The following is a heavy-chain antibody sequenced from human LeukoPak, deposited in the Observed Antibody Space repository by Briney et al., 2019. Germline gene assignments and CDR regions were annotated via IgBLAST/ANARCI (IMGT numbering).Heavy chain of an antibody. Sequence: ASVKVSCKASGYTFTDYYMHWVRQAPGQGLEWMGWLNPNSGDTNYAQKLQGRVTMTTDTSTSTAYMELRSLRSDDTAVYYCARVDYYESSGYPSRWGQGTLVTVSS. V-gene: IGHV1-2*02. J-gene: IGHJ4*02. CDR2: LNPNSGDT. CDR1: GYTFTDYY. CDR3: ARVDYYESSGYPSR. D-gene: IGHD3-22*01.